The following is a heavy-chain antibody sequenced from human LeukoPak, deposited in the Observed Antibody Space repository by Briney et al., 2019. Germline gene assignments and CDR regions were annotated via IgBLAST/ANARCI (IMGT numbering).Heavy chain of an antibody. CDR2: IYSGGST. CDR1: GFTVSSNY. J-gene: IGHJ6*03. CDR3: ARNGYYYDSSGYYGYYMDV. D-gene: IGHD3-22*01. Sequence: GGSLRLSCAASGFTVSSNYMSWVRQAPGKGLEWVSVIYSGGSTYYADSVKGRFTISRDNSKNTLSLQMNSLRAEDTAVYYCARNGYYYDSSGYYGYYMDVWGKGTTVTVSS. V-gene: IGHV3-53*01.